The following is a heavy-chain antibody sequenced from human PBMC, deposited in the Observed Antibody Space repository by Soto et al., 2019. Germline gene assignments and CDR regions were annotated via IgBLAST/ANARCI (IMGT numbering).Heavy chain of an antibody. CDR3: ASQGGYYYGSGSQFDY. V-gene: IGHV3-21*01. CDR2: ISSSSSYI. Sequence: EVQLVESGGGLVKPGGSLRLSCAASGFTFSSYSMNWVRQAPGKGLEWVSSISSSSSYIYYADSVKGRFTISRDNAKNSLYLQMNSLRAEDTAVYYCASQGGYYYGSGSQFDYWGQGTLVTVSS. D-gene: IGHD3-10*01. J-gene: IGHJ4*02. CDR1: GFTFSSYS.